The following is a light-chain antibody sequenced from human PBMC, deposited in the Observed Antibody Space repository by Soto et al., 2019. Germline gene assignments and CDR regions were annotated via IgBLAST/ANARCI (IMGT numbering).Light chain of an antibody. CDR3: QSYDSSLSASV. CDR2: DNS. V-gene: IGLV1-40*01. CDR1: SSNIGSNYD. J-gene: IGLJ2*01. Sequence: QSVLTQPPSVSGPPGQTVTISCAGTSSNIGSNYDVHWYQQLPGTAPKLLIYDNSNRPSGVPDRFSGSKSGTSASLAITGLQAEDEADYYCQSYDSSLSASVFGGGTKLTVL.